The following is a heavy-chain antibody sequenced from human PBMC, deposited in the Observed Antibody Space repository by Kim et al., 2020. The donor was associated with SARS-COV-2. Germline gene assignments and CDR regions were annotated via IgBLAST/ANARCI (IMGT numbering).Heavy chain of an antibody. Sequence: SETLSLTCAVYGGSFSGYYWSWIRQPPGKGLEWIGEINHSGSTNYNPSLKSRVTISVDTSKNQFSLKLSSVTAADTAVYYCARDGYDILTRDFDYWGQGT. CDR1: GGSFSGYY. CDR3: ARDGYDILTRDFDY. D-gene: IGHD3-9*01. J-gene: IGHJ4*02. V-gene: IGHV4-34*01. CDR2: INHSGST.